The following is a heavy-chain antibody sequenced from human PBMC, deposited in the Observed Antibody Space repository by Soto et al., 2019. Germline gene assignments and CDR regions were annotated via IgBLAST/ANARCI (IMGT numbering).Heavy chain of an antibody. CDR1: GGSISSYY. J-gene: IGHJ5*02. V-gene: IGHV4-59*12. Sequence: SETLSLTCTVSGGSISSYYWSWIRQPPGKGLEWIGYIYYSGSTNYNPSLKSRVTISVDTSKNQFSLKLSSVTAADTAVYYCARDQYYYDSSGYYVFAPWGQGTLVTVSS. CDR3: ARDQYYYDSSGYYVFAP. CDR2: IYYSGST. D-gene: IGHD3-22*01.